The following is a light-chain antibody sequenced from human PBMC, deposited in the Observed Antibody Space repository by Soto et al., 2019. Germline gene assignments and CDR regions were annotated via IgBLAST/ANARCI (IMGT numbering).Light chain of an antibody. CDR2: GAS. CDR1: QSIVRDY. V-gene: IGKV3-20*01. Sequence: EIVLTQSPGTLSLSPGERATLSCRASQSIVRDYLAWYQQKPGQAPRLLISGASNRATGIPDRFSGSGSGTDFTLTISRLEPEDFAVYYCQQHDSGWTVGQGTKVEIK. CDR3: QQHDSGWT. J-gene: IGKJ1*01.